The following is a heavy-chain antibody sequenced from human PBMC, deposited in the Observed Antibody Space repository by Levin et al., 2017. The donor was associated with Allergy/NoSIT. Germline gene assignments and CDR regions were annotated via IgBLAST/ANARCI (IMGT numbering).Heavy chain of an antibody. CDR1: GFTFSSYS. CDR2: ISSSSSYI. Sequence: GGSLRLSCAASGFTFSSYSMNWVRQAPGKGLEWVSSISSSSSYIYYADSVKGRFTISRDNAKNSLYLQMNSLRAEDTAVYYCARDLYGGNIFDAFDIWGQGTMVTVSS. CDR3: ARDLYGGNIFDAFDI. V-gene: IGHV3-21*01. J-gene: IGHJ3*02. D-gene: IGHD4-23*01.